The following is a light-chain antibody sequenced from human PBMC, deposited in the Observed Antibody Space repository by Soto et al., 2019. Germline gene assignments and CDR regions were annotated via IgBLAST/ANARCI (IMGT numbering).Light chain of an antibody. J-gene: IGKJ4*01. CDR3: QQSNSFPLT. V-gene: IGKV1-12*01. CDR1: QGISSR. Sequence: DIQMTQSPSSVSASVGDRVTITCRASQGISSRLAWYQQKPGKAPNLLIYAASSLQSGVPSRFSGSGSETDFTLTICSLQPEDFATYYCQQSNSFPLTFGWGTKVEIK. CDR2: AAS.